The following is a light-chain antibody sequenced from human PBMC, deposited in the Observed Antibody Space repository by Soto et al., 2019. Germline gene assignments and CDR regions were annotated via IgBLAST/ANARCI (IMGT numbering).Light chain of an antibody. V-gene: IGLV2-14*01. J-gene: IGLJ3*02. CDR3: SSYTTIMSWV. Sequence: QSALTQPASVSGSPGQSITISCTGTSSDVGGYNYVAWYQQHPGKAPKLIIYEDGHRPSGVSDRFSGSKSGNTASLTISGLQAEDEADYYCSSYTTIMSWVFGGGTMLTVL. CDR2: EDG. CDR1: SSDVGGYNY.